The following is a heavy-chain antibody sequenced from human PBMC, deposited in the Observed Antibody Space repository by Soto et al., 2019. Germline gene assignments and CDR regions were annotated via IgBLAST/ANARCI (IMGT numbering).Heavy chain of an antibody. J-gene: IGHJ4*02. CDR2: INAGYVNT. CDR1: GYTFSSYA. V-gene: IGHV1-3*01. CDR3: ARDTGDGTFDF. Sequence: QVHLVQSGAEVRKPGASVKVSCKASGYTFSSYAMHWVRQAPGQRLGWMGWINAGYVNTKSSQKFKDRVTISRDTSASTAYMELTSLRSEDTAVYYCARDTGDGTFDFWGQGTLVTVSS. D-gene: IGHD7-27*01.